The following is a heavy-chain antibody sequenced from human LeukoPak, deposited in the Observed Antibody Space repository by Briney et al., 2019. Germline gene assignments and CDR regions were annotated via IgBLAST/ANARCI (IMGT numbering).Heavy chain of an antibody. V-gene: IGHV3-23*01. CDR1: GFTFSSYV. J-gene: IGHJ4*02. CDR3: AKRGPAGAGKSPDYFDY. D-gene: IGHD6-19*01. CDR2: IIGSGDRT. Sequence: GGSLRLSCAASGFTFSSYVMSWVRQAPGKGLESVSAIIGSGDRTYYADSVKGRFTISRDNSKNTVYLQMNSLRAEDTAVYYCAKRGPAGAGKSPDYFDYWGQGTLVTVSS.